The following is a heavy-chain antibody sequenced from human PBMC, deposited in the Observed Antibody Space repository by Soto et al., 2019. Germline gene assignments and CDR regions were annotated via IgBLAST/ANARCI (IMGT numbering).Heavy chain of an antibody. CDR1: QFVFSGFT. V-gene: IGHV3-21*01. Sequence: EVQLVESGGGLVKPGGSLRLSCAASQFVFSGFTMNWVRQAPGKGLEWVSSISGNSQYIYYADSVKGRLSISRDNAKNSLYLQMNSLRVDDTALYFCARDGPLWSLDYWGQGVLVTVSS. J-gene: IGHJ4*02. CDR2: ISGNSQYI. CDR3: ARDGPLWSLDY. D-gene: IGHD3-10*01.